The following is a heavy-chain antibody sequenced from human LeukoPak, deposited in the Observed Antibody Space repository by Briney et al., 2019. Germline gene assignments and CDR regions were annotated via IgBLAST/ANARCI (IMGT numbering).Heavy chain of an antibody. J-gene: IGHJ4*02. V-gene: IGHV4-61*03. CDR1: GGSISSSSYY. Sequence: SETLSLTCTVSGGSISSSSYYWGWIRQPPGRGLEWIGFISYTGNSNYHSSLKSRVAISVDTSKNHFSLNLNSVTGADTAVYYCARASKVGSYGYYFDYWGQGTLVTVSS. CDR3: ARASKVGSYGYYFDY. CDR2: ISYTGNS. D-gene: IGHD5-18*01.